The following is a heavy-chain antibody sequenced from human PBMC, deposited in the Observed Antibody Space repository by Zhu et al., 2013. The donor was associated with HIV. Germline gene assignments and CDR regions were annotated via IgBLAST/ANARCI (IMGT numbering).Heavy chain of an antibody. D-gene: IGHD6-19*01. CDR3: ARDRIAVAPMDV. CDR2: ISPKSGDT. CDR1: GYSFTSYG. Sequence: QVQLVQSGAEVKKPGASVKVSCKASGYSFTSYGISWVRQAPGQGLEWMGWISPKSGDTNYAQKFQGRVTMTRDTSISTAYMELSRLRSDDTAVYYCARDRIAVAPMDVWGQGTTVTVSS. J-gene: IGHJ6*02. V-gene: IGHV1-2*02.